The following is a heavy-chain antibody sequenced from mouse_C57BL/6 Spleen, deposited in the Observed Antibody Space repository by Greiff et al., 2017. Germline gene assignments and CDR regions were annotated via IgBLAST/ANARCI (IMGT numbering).Heavy chain of an antibody. D-gene: IGHD2-4*01. J-gene: IGHJ1*03. CDR1: GFTFSDYY. CDR2: INYDGSST. V-gene: IGHV5-16*01. Sequence: EVKVVESEGGLVQPGSSMKLSCTASGFTFSDYYMAWVRQVPEKGLEWVANINYDGSSTYYLDSLKSRFIISRDNAKNILYLQMSSLKSEDTATYYCARGLPSYWYFDVWGTGTTVTVSS. CDR3: ARGLPSYWYFDV.